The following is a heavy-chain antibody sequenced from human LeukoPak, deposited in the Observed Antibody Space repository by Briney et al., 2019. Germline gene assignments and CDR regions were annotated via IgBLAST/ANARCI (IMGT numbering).Heavy chain of an antibody. CDR1: GFSLITNGVG. D-gene: IGHD3-3*01. CDR3: AHSLTEAEIYAFDI. V-gene: IGHV2-5*02. Sequence: SGPTLVKPAQTLTLTCTFSGFSLITNGVGVGWIRQPPGRALEWLALIYWDDDKRYNPSLNTRLTITKDTSKNQVVLTMTNMDPVDTATYYCAHSLTEAEIYAFDIWGQGTLVTVSS. J-gene: IGHJ3*02. CDR2: IYWDDDK.